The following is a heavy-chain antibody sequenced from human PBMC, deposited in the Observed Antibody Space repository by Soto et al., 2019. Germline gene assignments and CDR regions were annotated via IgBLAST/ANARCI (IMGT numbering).Heavy chain of an antibody. Sequence: EVQLVESGGGLVKPGGSLRLSCEDSGFTFSSYTMNWVRRAPGKGLEWVSSISSRSTNTHYADSVRGRFTISRDNAKRSLYLQMTSLRAEDTAVYYCARGPLYYFDSWGQGTLVTVSS. CDR1: GFTFSSYT. V-gene: IGHV3-21*02. CDR3: ARGPLYYFDS. CDR2: ISSRSTNT. J-gene: IGHJ4*02.